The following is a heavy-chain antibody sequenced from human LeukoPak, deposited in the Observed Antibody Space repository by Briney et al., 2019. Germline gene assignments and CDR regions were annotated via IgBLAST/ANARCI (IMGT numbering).Heavy chain of an antibody. CDR2: ISGSGGSA. V-gene: IGHV3-23*01. CDR3: AKDLNRPD. CDR1: GFTFSSYG. J-gene: IGHJ4*02. Sequence: PGGSLRLSCAASGFTFSSYGMHWVRQAPGKGLEWVSGISGSGGSADYAASVKGRFTISRDNSKNTLYLQMNSLRVEDTAVYYCAKDLNRPDWGQGTLVTVSS.